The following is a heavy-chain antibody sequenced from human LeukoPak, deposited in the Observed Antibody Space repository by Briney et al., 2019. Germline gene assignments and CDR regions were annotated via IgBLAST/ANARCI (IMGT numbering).Heavy chain of an antibody. CDR3: AGGSGSYSFY. D-gene: IGHD3-10*01. J-gene: IGHJ4*02. CDR2: INHSGST. V-gene: IGHV4-34*01. CDR1: GGSFSGYY. Sequence: PSETLSLTFAVYGGSFSGYYWSWIRQPPGKGLEWIGEINHSGSTNYNPSLKSRVTISVDTSKNQFSLKLSSVTAADTAVYYCAGGSGSYSFYWGQGTLVTVSS.